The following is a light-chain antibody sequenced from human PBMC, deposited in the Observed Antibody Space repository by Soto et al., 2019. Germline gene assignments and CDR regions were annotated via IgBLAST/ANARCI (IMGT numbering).Light chain of an antibody. CDR1: ETVATN. V-gene: IGKV3-15*01. Sequence: MTQSPATLSVSPGERATLSCWASETVATNLAWYQQKPGQAPRLLISGASTRAAGISDRFRGSGSGTEFTLTISSLRSEDSAIYYCQQYFEWPPLTFGQGTKVEI. CDR2: GAS. J-gene: IGKJ1*01. CDR3: QQYFEWPPLT.